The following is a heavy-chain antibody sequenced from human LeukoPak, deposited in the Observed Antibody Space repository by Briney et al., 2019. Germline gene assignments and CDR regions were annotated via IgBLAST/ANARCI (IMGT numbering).Heavy chain of an antibody. J-gene: IGHJ4*02. CDR1: GFTFDSYA. D-gene: IGHD6-19*01. Sequence: GGSLRLSCAASGFTFDSYAMTWVRQAPGKGLEWVSTVSASGAGTYFADSVKGRFTISRDNSKNTLYLQMNYLRAEDTAVYYCANNGGVAVAGPFDNWGQGTLVTVSS. V-gene: IGHV3-23*01. CDR2: VSASGAGT. CDR3: ANNGGVAVAGPFDN.